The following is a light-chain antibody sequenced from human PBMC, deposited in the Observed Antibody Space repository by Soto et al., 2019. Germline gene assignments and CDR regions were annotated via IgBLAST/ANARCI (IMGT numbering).Light chain of an antibody. Sequence: HLTPSLSSLSASVGRGVTITCRASQDIAIFLAWYQQKPGEAPNLLIYAAFTLHGGVPSRFSGSGSGTDFALTITSLQPEDFATYYCQQLRSDASTFGRGTKVDIK. V-gene: IGKV1-9*01. J-gene: IGKJ4*01. CDR2: AAF. CDR1: QDIAIF. CDR3: QQLRSDAST.